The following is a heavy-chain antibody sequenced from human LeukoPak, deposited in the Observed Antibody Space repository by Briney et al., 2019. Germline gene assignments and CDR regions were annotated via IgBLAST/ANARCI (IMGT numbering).Heavy chain of an antibody. Sequence: PGGSLRLSCAASGFTFSSYALNWVRQAPGKGLEWVSSISGSASRTYYADSVKGRFTISRDSSKNTLSLQMNSLRADDTAVYYCARDGEPRYWGSGYYYGMDVWGQGTTVTVSS. CDR2: ISGSASRT. CDR3: ARDGEPRYWGSGYYYGMDV. V-gene: IGHV3-23*01. D-gene: IGHD7-27*01. J-gene: IGHJ6*02. CDR1: GFTFSSYA.